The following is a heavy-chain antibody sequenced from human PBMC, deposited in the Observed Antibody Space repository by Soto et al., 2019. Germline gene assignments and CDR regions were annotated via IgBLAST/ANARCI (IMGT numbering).Heavy chain of an antibody. CDR3: ARDWSSGLVDGYFDL. D-gene: IGHD3-10*01. CDR2: IYHSGST. CDR1: GGSISSPESY. Sequence: QMQLQESGPGLVRPSQTLSLTCTVSGGSISSPESYWTWIRQHPGKGLERIGFIYHSGSTHYNPSRKSRVTISVDTSKNQFSLKLSSVTDADTAVYYCARDWSSGLVDGYFDLWGRGTLVTVSS. J-gene: IGHJ2*01. V-gene: IGHV4-31*03.